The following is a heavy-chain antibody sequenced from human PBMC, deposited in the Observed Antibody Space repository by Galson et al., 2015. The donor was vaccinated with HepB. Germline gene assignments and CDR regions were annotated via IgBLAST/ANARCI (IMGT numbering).Heavy chain of an antibody. CDR1: GGTFRNYA. D-gene: IGHD3-10*01. V-gene: IGHV1-69*13. Sequence: SVKVSCKASGGTFRNYAITWVRQAPGQGLEWMGGVIPFSATSTYTRKFQGRVTITADDSTTTAYMELSSLRFDDTAVYYCARNLRGYLDYWGQGTLVTVSS. CDR3: ARNLRGYLDY. J-gene: IGHJ4*02. CDR2: VIPFSATS.